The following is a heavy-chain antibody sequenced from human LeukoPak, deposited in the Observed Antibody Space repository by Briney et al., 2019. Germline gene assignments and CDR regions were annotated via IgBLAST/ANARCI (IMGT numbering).Heavy chain of an antibody. D-gene: IGHD6-19*01. CDR2: ISYDGSNK. CDR1: GFTFSSYG. V-gene: IGHV3-30*03. J-gene: IGHJ4*02. CDR3: ARDRGARAVAGTGEFDY. Sequence: GRSLRLSCAASGFTFSSYGMHWVRQAPGKGLEWVAVISYDGSNKYYADSVKGRFTISRDNSKNTLYLQMNSLRAEDTAVYYCARDRGARAVAGTGEFDYWGQGTLVTVSS.